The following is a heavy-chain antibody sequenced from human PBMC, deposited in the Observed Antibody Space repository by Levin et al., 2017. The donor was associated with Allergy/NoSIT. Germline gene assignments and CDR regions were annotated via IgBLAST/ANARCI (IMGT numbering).Heavy chain of an antibody. V-gene: IGHV3-49*03. CDR3: TRDIAARHWFDP. D-gene: IGHD6-6*01. CDR1: GFTFGDYA. CDR2: LRSIRHGGTS. J-gene: IGHJ5*02. Sequence: GGSLRLSCTASGFTFGDYAMSWFRQAPGKGLEWVAFLRSIRHGGTSEYAASVKGRFIISRDDSKSIAYLQINSLKIEDTAMYYCTRDIAARHWFDPWGQGTQVTVSS.